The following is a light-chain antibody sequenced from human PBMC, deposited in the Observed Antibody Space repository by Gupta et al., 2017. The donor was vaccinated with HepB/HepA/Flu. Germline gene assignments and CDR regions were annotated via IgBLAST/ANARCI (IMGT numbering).Light chain of an antibody. CDR1: QRISDY. Sequence: DIQLTQSPSSLSASVGDRVTITCRTSQRISDYLNWYQQRPGKAPKVLIYSASSLQSGVPSRFSGSGSGTDFSLTISSLQPEDFATYYCQQSYSFPLTFGGGTKVDIK. CDR3: QQSYSFPLT. CDR2: SAS. V-gene: IGKV1-39*01. J-gene: IGKJ4*01.